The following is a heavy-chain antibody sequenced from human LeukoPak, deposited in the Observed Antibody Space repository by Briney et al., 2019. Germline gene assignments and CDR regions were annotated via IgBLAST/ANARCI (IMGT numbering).Heavy chain of an antibody. Sequence: SETLSLTCTVSGGSFSSYYWNWIRQPPGKGLEWIGYIYYSGSTNYNPSLKSRVTISIDTSKNQFSLKLNSVPAADTAVYYCARWDSGSYFLDYWGQGTLVTVSS. V-gene: IGHV4-59*01. CDR2: IYYSGST. CDR1: GGSFSSYY. CDR3: ARWDSGSYFLDY. J-gene: IGHJ4*02. D-gene: IGHD1-26*01.